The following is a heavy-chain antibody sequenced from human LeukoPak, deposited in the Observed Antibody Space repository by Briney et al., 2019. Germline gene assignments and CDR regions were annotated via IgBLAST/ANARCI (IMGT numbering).Heavy chain of an antibody. CDR1: GCIFTNYW. Sequence: GESLKISCQVSGCIFTNYWIGWVRQMPGKGLESMGIIYPADSDTAYSPSFQGQVTISADKSISTVYLQWSSLKASDTAMYYCAIQIRDGSNTRGYYLDYWGQGTLVTVS. V-gene: IGHV5-51*01. J-gene: IGHJ4*02. CDR2: IYPADSDT. CDR3: AIQIRDGSNTRGYYLDY. D-gene: IGHD3-10*01.